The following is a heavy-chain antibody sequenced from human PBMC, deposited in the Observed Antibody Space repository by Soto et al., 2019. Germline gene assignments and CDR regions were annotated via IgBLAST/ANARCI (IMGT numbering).Heavy chain of an antibody. J-gene: IGHJ4*02. CDR3: AGAEAGIFDY. V-gene: IGHV4-30-2*01. D-gene: IGHD6-13*01. CDR1: GGSISSGGYS. Sequence: PSETLSLTCAVSGGSISSGGYSWSWIRQPPGKGLEWIGYIYHGESTYYNPSLKSRVTISVDRSKNQFSLKLSSVTAADTAVYYCAGAEAGIFDYWGQGTLVTVSS. CDR2: IYHGEST.